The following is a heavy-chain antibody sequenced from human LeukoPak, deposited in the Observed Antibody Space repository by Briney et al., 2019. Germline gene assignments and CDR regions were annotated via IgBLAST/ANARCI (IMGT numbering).Heavy chain of an antibody. J-gene: IGHJ4*02. CDR2: INPNSGGT. Sequence: ASVKVSCKASEYTFTGYYMHWVRQAPGQGLEWMGRINPNSGGTNYAQKFQGRVTMTRDTSISTAYMELSRLRSDDTAVYYCARVRLTYDSSGYYYYWGQGTLVTVSS. V-gene: IGHV1-2*06. CDR1: EYTFTGYY. CDR3: ARVRLTYDSSGYYYY. D-gene: IGHD3-22*01.